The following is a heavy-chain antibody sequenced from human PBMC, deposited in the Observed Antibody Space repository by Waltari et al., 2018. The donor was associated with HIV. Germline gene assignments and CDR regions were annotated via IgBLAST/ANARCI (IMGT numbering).Heavy chain of an antibody. CDR2: IKSKTDGGTT. Sequence: EVQLVQSGGGLVKPGGSLRLSCAASGFTFSNAWMSWVRQAPGKGLEWVGRIKSKTDGGTTDFAAPVKGRFTISRDDSKNTLYLQMNSLKTEDTAVYYCTTDPGRRITFGGVIVGVDYWGQGTLVTVSS. J-gene: IGHJ4*02. CDR1: GFTFSNAW. V-gene: IGHV3-15*01. CDR3: TTDPGRRITFGGVIVGVDY. D-gene: IGHD3-16*02.